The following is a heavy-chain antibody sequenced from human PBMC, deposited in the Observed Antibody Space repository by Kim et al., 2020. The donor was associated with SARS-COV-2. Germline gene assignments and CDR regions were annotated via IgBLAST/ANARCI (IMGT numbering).Heavy chain of an antibody. CDR3: VKGGPAGSFDY. Sequence: GGSLRLSCSASGFTFSSYAMHWVRQAPGKGLEYVSAISSNGGSTYYADSVKGRFTISRDNSKNTLYLQMSSLRAEDTAVYYCVKGGPAGSFDYWGQGTLVTVSS. CDR1: GFTFSSYA. CDR2: ISSNGGST. V-gene: IGHV3-64D*09. D-gene: IGHD2-15*01. J-gene: IGHJ4*02.